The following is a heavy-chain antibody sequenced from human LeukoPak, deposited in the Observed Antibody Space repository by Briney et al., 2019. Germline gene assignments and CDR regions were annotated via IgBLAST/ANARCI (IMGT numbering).Heavy chain of an antibody. CDR3: AGDFVYDYVWGSYRYNYFDY. Sequence: ASVKVSCKASGYTFTGYYMHWVRQAPGQGLEWMGRINPNSGGTNYAQKFQGRVTMTRDTSISTAYMELSRLRSDDTAVYYCAGDFVYDYVWGSYRYNYFDYWGQGTLVTVSS. CDR1: GYTFTGYY. CDR2: INPNSGGT. J-gene: IGHJ4*02. V-gene: IGHV1-2*06. D-gene: IGHD3-16*02.